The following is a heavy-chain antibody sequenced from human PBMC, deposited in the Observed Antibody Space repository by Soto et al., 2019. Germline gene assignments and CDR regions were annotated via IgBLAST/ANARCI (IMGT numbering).Heavy chain of an antibody. CDR3: VSGRYDSVRLGMDV. V-gene: IGHV3-66*01. D-gene: IGHD3-3*01. CDR2: LNSGGST. J-gene: IGHJ6*02. CDR1: GFTVRSNY. Sequence: EVQLVESGGGLVQPGGSLRLSCAASGFTVRSNYMTWVRQAPGKGLEWVSLLNSGGSTNYANSVKGRFTISRDISKNTADLQMNSLRAEATAVYYCVSGRYDSVRLGMDVWGQGTTVTVSS.